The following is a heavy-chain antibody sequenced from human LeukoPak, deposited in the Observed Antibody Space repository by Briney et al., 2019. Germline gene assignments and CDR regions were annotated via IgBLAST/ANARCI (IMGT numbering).Heavy chain of an antibody. CDR3: ATIGDRRSGELYRIDY. D-gene: IGHD1-26*01. V-gene: IGHV3-23*01. Sequence: PGGSLRLSCAASGFTFSSYAMSWVRQSPGKGLEWVSAISGGSDSTYYADSVKGRFTISRDNSKNTVFLQMNSLRAEDAAVYYCATIGDRRSGELYRIDYWGQGTLVTASS. J-gene: IGHJ4*02. CDR1: GFTFSSYA. CDR2: ISGGSDST.